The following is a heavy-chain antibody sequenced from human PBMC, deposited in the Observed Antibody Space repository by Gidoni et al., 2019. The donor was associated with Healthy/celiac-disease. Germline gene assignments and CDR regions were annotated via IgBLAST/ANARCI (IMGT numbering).Heavy chain of an antibody. J-gene: IGHJ4*02. D-gene: IGHD2-2*01. CDR1: GFTFSSYW. Sequence: EVQLVESGGGLVQPGGSLRLSCAASGFTFSSYWTRWVRQAPGKGLEWVANITQDGSEKYYVDYVRGRFTISRDNAKNSLYLQMNSLRAEDTAVYYCAREALGGSRWGGTYDYWGQGTLVTVSS. CDR3: AREALGGSRWGGTYDY. CDR2: ITQDGSEK. V-gene: IGHV3-7*01.